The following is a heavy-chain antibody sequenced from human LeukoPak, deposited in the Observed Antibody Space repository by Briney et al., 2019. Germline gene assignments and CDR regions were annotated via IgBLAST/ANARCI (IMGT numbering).Heavy chain of an antibody. Sequence: SETLSLTCNVSGGSISSYYWSWIRQPPGKGLEWIGEINHSGSTNYNPSLKSRVTISVDTSKNQFSLKLSSVTAADTAVYYCARVKDDSSGYYHKGEFDYWGQGTLVTVSS. CDR3: ARVKDDSSGYYHKGEFDY. CDR1: GGSISSYY. J-gene: IGHJ4*02. CDR2: INHSGST. D-gene: IGHD3-22*01. V-gene: IGHV4-34*01.